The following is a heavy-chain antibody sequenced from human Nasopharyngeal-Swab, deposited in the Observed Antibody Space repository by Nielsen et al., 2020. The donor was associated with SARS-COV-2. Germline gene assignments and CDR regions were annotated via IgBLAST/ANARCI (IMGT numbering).Heavy chain of an antibody. J-gene: IGHJ6*03. CDR2: IYYSGST. Sequence: SETLSLTCTVSGGSISSSSYYWGWIRQPPGKGREWIGSIYYSGSTYYNPSLKSRGTISVDTSKNQFSLKLSSVTAADTAVYYCASNTINVRDYYYYYYMDAWGKGTPVTVSS. D-gene: IGHD2/OR15-2a*01. V-gene: IGHV4-39*01. CDR1: GGSISSSSYY. CDR3: ASNTINVRDYYYYYYMDA.